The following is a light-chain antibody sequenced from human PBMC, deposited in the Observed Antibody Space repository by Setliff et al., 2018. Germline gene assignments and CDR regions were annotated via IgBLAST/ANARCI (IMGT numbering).Light chain of an antibody. Sequence: QSALTQPASVSGFLGQSITISCTGINSDVGSYNHFSWYQQHPGKAPKLMIYEVTMRPSGISNRFSGSKSGNAASLTISGLQAEDEAEYYCSSYVGSSTPHVFGTGTKVTVL. CDR2: EVT. CDR1: NSDVGSYNH. CDR3: SSYVGSSTPHV. J-gene: IGLJ1*01. V-gene: IGLV2-23*02.